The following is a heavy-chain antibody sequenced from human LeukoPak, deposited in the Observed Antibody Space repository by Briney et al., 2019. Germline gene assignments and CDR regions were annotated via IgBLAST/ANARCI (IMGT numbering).Heavy chain of an antibody. J-gene: IGHJ4*02. V-gene: IGHV3-48*01. CDR1: GFTFSSYS. Sequence: GGSLRLSCAASGFTFSSYSMNWVRQAPGKELEWVSYISSSSSTIYYADSVKGRFTISRDNAKNSLYLQMNSLRAEDTAVYYCARDDWNHVDYWGQGTLVTVSS. CDR2: ISSSSSTI. D-gene: IGHD1-1*01. CDR3: ARDDWNHVDY.